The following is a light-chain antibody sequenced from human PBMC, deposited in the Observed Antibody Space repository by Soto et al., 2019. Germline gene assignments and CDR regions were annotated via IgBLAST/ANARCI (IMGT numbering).Light chain of an antibody. CDR2: SDS. Sequence: QAVVTQPPSASGTPGQRVTISCSGSSSNIGGNTVNWYQHLPGSAPKLLIYSDSQRPSGIPDRISGSKSGTSGSLAISGLQSDDEADYYCAAWDDSLSGVVFGGGTQLTVL. J-gene: IGLJ2*01. CDR3: AAWDDSLSGVV. V-gene: IGLV1-44*01. CDR1: SSNIGGNT.